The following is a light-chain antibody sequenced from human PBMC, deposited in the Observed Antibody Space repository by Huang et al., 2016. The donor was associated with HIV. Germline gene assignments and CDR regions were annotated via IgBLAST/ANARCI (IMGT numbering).Light chain of an antibody. CDR2: RAA. CDR1: QNVTAS. V-gene: IGKV3-11*01. Sequence: EIVLTQSPATLSLSPGERATLSCRASQNVTASLAWYRQKPGQAPSLLIYRAANRAPGTPARFSGSGSGTDFTLTISSLEPEDFAIYYCQERIQWPRLTFGGGTKVEI. CDR3: QERIQWPRLT. J-gene: IGKJ4*01.